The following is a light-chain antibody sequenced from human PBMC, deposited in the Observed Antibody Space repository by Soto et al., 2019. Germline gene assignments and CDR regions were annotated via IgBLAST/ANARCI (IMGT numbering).Light chain of an antibody. V-gene: IGLV2-14*03. J-gene: IGLJ1*01. Sequence: TQHTNRLEPPGHRITKDCTGNHNDIGTYDYVSWYQQHPGRAPRLLIHGVTTRPSGISGRFSASKSGLTASLTISGLQPDDEADYYCSSFTSYRIYVFGPVTKVTFL. CDR2: GVT. CDR3: SSFTSYRIYV. CDR1: HNDIGTYDY.